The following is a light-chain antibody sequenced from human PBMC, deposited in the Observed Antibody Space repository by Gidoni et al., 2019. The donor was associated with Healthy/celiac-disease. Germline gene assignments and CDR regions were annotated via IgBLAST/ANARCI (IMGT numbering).Light chain of an antibody. V-gene: IGKV1-5*03. CDR3: QQYNSYST. J-gene: IGKJ1*01. Sequence: DIQMTQSPSTLSAPVGDRVTITCRASQSISSWLAWYQQKPGKAPKLLNYKASSLESGVPSRFSGSGSGTEFTLTISSLQHDDFATYYCQQYNSYSTFGQGTKVEIK. CDR1: QSISSW. CDR2: KAS.